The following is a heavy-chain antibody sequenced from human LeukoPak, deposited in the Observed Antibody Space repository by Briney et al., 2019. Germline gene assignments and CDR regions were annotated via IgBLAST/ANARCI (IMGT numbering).Heavy chain of an antibody. V-gene: IGHV1-2*04. CDR2: INPNSGGT. CDR1: GYTFTGYY. J-gene: IGHJ4*02. D-gene: IGHD3-16*01. CDR3: ARDKLAWGSHYFDY. Sequence: ASVKVSCKASGYTFTGYYIHWVRQAPGQGLEWMGWINPNSGGTNYAQKFQGWVTMTRDTSINTAYMELSRLRSDDAAVYYCARDKLAWGSHYFDYWGQGTLVTVSS.